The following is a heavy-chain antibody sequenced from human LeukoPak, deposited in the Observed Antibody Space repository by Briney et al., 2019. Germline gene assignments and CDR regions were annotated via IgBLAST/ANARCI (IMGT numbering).Heavy chain of an antibody. CDR1: GVSISSYY. Sequence: SETLSLTCTVSGVSISSYYWSWIRQPPGKGLEWIGYIYYSGSTNYNPSLKSRVTLSVDTSKNQFSLKLSSVTAADTAVYYCAREQWLVPGYGMDVWGQGTTVTVSS. J-gene: IGHJ6*02. V-gene: IGHV4-59*01. CDR3: AREQWLVPGYGMDV. D-gene: IGHD6-19*01. CDR2: IYYSGST.